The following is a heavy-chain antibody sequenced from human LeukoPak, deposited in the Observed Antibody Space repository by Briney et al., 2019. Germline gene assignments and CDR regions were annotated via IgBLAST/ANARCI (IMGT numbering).Heavy chain of an antibody. CDR1: GGSIDGYY. V-gene: IGHV4-59*01. Sequence: SETLSLTCTVSGGSIDGYYWSWIRQPPEKGLEWIGYIYYRGSTNYNPSLKSRATISLDTSKNQFSLNLSSVTAADTAVYYCARADYDTSAYYYTFDYWGQGTLVTVSS. CDR2: IYYRGST. D-gene: IGHD3-22*01. J-gene: IGHJ4*02. CDR3: ARADYDTSAYYYTFDY.